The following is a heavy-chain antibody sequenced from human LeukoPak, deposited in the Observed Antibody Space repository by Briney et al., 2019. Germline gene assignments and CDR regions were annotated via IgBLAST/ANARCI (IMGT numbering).Heavy chain of an antibody. V-gene: IGHV3-53*01. CDR3: AKHRIDYGDPWDAFDI. D-gene: IGHD4-17*01. Sequence: PGGSLRLSCAASGFTVSRNYMSWVRQAPGKGLEWVSVVYCGGSKYYADSVKGRFTISRDNSKNTLYLEMNSLRAGDTAMYYCAKHRIDYGDPWDAFDIWGQGTMVTVSS. CDR1: GFTVSRNY. CDR2: VYCGGSK. J-gene: IGHJ3*02.